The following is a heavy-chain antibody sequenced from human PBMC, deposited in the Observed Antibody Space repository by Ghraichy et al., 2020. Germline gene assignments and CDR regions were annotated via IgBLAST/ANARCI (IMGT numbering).Heavy chain of an antibody. CDR3: ARVGDGRVFDY. J-gene: IGHJ4*01. V-gene: IGHV3-7*04. Sequence: GGSLRLSCAASGFPFSVYWMTWVRLAPGKGLEWVANMKEDGSQIYYMDSVKGRFTISRDNAKNSLYLQMNGLRGDDTAVYYCARVGDGRVFDYWGHGTLVAISS. CDR2: MKEDGSQI. D-gene: IGHD5-24*01. CDR1: GFPFSVYW.